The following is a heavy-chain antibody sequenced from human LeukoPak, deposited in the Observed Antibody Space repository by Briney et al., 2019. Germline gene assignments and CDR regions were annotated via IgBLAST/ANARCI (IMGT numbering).Heavy chain of an antibody. CDR2: IYSGST. V-gene: IGHV4-59*01. Sequence: PSETLSLTCAVYGGSFSGYYWSWIRQPPGKGLEGIGYIYSGSTNYNPSLKSRVTISVDTSKNQFSLKLSSVTSADTAVYYCASSRFEGDCYSDWGQGTLVTVSS. CDR3: ASSRFEGDCYSD. J-gene: IGHJ4*02. CDR1: GGSFSGYY. D-gene: IGHD2-21*02.